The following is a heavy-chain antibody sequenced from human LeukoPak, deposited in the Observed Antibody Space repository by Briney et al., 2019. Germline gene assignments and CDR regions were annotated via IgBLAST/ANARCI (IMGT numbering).Heavy chain of an antibody. CDR1: GGTISSSSYY. J-gene: IGHJ4*02. CDR3: ARGQGPFTVTRGY. V-gene: IGHV4-39*07. CDR2: IYYSGST. Sequence: KASETLSLTCTVSGGTISSSSYYWGWIRQPPGKGLEWIGSIYYSGSTYYNPSLKSRVTISVDTSKNQFSLKLSSVTAADTAVYYCARGQGPFTVTRGYWGQGTLVTVSS. D-gene: IGHD4-17*01.